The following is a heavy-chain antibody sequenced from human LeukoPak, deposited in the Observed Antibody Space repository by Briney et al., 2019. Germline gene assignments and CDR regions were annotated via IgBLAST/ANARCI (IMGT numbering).Heavy chain of an antibody. Sequence: SETLSLTCTVSGGSITSSGVYWGWVRQPPGKGLEWVGCVYYGGDTYYNPSLKSRVTISVDTSKNQFSLSLSSVTTADTALYYCARLFSSGWPYFYGLDAWGQGTTVTVSS. J-gene: IGHJ6*02. V-gene: IGHV4-39*01. CDR3: ARLFSSGWPYFYGLDA. CDR1: GGSITSSGVY. D-gene: IGHD6-19*01. CDR2: VYYGGDT.